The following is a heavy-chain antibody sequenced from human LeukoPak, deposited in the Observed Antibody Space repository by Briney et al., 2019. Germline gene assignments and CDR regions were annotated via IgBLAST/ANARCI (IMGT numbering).Heavy chain of an antibody. CDR1: GFSFGDYI. CDR2: ISTGGGTT. D-gene: IGHD2-21*01. Sequence: GGSLRLSCAASGFSFGDYIMSLVRQAPGKGLQWVSAISTGGGTTYYADSVRGRFTISRDNSKNTLYLQMNSLRAEDTAVYYCATVAISKSFYYWGQGTLLTVSS. CDR3: ATVAISKSFYY. V-gene: IGHV3-23*01. J-gene: IGHJ4*02.